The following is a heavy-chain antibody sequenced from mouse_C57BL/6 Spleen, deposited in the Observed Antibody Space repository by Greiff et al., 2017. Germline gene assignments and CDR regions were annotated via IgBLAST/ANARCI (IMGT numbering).Heavy chain of an antibody. CDR2: IDPSDSYT. V-gene: IGHV1-50*01. Sequence: VQLQQPGAELVKPGASVKLSCKASGYTFTSYWMQWVKQRPGQGLEWIGEIDPSDSYTNYNQKFKGKATLTVDTSSSTAYMQLSSLTSEDSAVYYCARVYYDYGRGFAYWGQGTLVTVSA. CDR3: ARVYYDYGRGFAY. J-gene: IGHJ3*01. CDR1: GYTFTSYW. D-gene: IGHD2-4*01.